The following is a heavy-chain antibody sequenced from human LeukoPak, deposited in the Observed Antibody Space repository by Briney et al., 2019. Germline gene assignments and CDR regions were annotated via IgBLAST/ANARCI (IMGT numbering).Heavy chain of an antibody. CDR2: INEGSNNI. V-gene: IGHV3-48*01. D-gene: IGHD5-24*01. CDR1: GFTFRRYS. Sequence: GGSLRLSCTASGFTFRRYSMNWIRQAPGKGLEWISYINEGSNNIFYADSVKGRFTISRDNAKNSLHLQMNSLRVDDTAVYYCARDDLTNGYNGNFWGQGTLVTVSS. CDR3: ARDDLTNGYNGNF. J-gene: IGHJ4*02.